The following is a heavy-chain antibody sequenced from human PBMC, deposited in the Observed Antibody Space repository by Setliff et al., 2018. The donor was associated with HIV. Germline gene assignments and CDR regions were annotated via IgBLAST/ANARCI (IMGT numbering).Heavy chain of an antibody. CDR1: GGSISSRNYY. V-gene: IGHV4-39*01. CDR2: IYYSGTT. Sequence: LSLTCTVSGGSISSRNYYWAWIRQPPGKGLEWTGTIYYSGTTHYNPSLNSRVIISVDTSKNQFSLRLNSVTAADTAVYYCARHSLGNIGDYIRIGAIDIWGQGTMVTVSS. CDR3: ARHSLGNIGDYIRIGAIDI. J-gene: IGHJ3*02. D-gene: IGHD4-17*01.